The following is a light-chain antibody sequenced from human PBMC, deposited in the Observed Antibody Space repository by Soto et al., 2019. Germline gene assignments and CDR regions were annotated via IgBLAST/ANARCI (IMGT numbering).Light chain of an antibody. Sequence: EIVLTQSPGTLSLSPGERATLSCRASQSVSSTYLGWYQQKPGQAPRLLISGASSRATGIPDRFSGSGSGTDFTLTISRLAPEDFAVYYCQQYGSIPFTFVPGTKVDI. V-gene: IGKV3-20*01. CDR3: QQYGSIPFT. J-gene: IGKJ3*01. CDR2: GAS. CDR1: QSVSSTY.